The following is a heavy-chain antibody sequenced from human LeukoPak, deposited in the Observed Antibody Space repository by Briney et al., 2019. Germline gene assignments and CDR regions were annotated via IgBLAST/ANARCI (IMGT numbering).Heavy chain of an antibody. CDR2: IYHSGST. CDR3: ARDRDTAPNWFDP. Sequence: SETLSLTCTVSGYSISSGYYWGWIRPPPGKGLEWIGSIYHSGSTYYNPSLKSRVTISVDTSKNQFSLKLSSVTAADTAVYYCARDRDTAPNWFDPWGQGTLVTVSS. CDR1: GYSISSGYY. J-gene: IGHJ5*02. V-gene: IGHV4-38-2*02. D-gene: IGHD5-18*01.